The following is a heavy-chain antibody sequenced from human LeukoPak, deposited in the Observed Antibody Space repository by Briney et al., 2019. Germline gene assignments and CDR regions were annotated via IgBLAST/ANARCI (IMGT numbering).Heavy chain of an antibody. CDR1: GFTFSDYY. J-gene: IGHJ4*02. V-gene: IGHV3-23*01. Sequence: PGGSLRLSCAVSGFTFSDYYMSWIRQAPGKGLEWVSAISGSGGSTYYADSVKGRFTISRDNSKNTLYLQMNSLRAEDTAVYYCARWLLLSRYFDYWGQGTLVTVSS. D-gene: IGHD3-22*01. CDR3: ARWLLLSRYFDY. CDR2: ISGSGGST.